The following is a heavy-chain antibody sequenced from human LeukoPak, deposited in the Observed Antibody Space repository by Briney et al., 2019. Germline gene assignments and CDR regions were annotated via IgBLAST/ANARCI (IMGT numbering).Heavy chain of an antibody. J-gene: IGHJ4*02. V-gene: IGHV3-13*01. CDR1: GFTFSSYD. CDR2: IGTAGDT. Sequence: GGSLRLSCAASGFTFSSYDMHWVRQATGKGLEWVSAIGTAGDTYYPGSVKGRFTISRENAKNSLYLQMNSLRAEDTAVYYCARGSRDFWSGYSATSYFDCWGQGTLVTVSS. CDR3: ARGSRDFWSGYSATSYFDC. D-gene: IGHD3-3*01.